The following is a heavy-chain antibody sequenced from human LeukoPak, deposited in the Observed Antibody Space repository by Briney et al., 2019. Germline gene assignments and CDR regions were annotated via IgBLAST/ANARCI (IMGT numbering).Heavy chain of an antibody. V-gene: IGHV4-34*01. CDR3: ASDPSSLGAFDI. CDR1: GGSFSGYY. D-gene: IGHD6-13*01. Sequence: SETLSLTCAVYGGSFSGYYWSWIRQPPGKGLEWIGEINHSGSTNYNPSLKSRVTISVDTSKNQFPLKLSSVTAADTAVYYCASDPSSLGAFDIWGQGTMVTVSS. CDR2: INHSGST. J-gene: IGHJ3*02.